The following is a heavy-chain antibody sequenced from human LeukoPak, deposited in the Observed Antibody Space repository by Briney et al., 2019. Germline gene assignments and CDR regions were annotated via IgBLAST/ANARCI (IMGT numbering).Heavy chain of an antibody. CDR2: ISWNSGSI. CDR1: GFTFDDYA. Sequence: GSSLRLSCAASGFTFDDYAMHWVRQAPGKGLEWVSGISWNSGSIGYADSVKGRFTISRDNAKNSLYLQMNSLRAEDTALYYCAKGSETTVTTEFDYWGQGTLVTVSS. J-gene: IGHJ4*02. V-gene: IGHV3-9*01. D-gene: IGHD4-17*01. CDR3: AKGSETTVTTEFDY.